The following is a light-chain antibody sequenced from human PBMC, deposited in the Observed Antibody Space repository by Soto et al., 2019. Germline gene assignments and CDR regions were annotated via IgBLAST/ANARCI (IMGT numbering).Light chain of an antibody. CDR1: QDIRDD. CDR3: LQDHNFPHT. V-gene: IGKV1-6*01. J-gene: IGKJ2*01. CDR2: ASF. Sequence: AIQMTQSPSSLSASVGDRVTITCRASQDIRDDLGWYQQKPGKAPKLLIYASFSLQSGVPSRFSGSGSGTEFTLTISSLQPEDFATYYCLQDHNFPHTFGQGTKLEIK.